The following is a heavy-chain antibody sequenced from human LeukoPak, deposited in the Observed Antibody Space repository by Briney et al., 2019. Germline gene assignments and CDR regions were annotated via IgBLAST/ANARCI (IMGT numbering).Heavy chain of an antibody. Sequence: GGSLRLSCAASGFTFDDYAMHWVRQAPGKGLEWVFLIIWDGGSTYYADSVKGRFTNSRDNSKNSLYLQMNSLRAEDTALYYCAKGSGQWGTGYYYYMDVWGKGTTVTVSS. CDR1: GFTFDDYA. J-gene: IGHJ6*03. D-gene: IGHD1-26*01. CDR3: AKGSGQWGTGYYYYMDV. CDR2: IIWDGGST. V-gene: IGHV3-43D*03.